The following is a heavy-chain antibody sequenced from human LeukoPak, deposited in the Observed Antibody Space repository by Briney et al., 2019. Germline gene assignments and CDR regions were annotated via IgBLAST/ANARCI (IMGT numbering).Heavy chain of an antibody. Sequence: SETLSLTCTVSGVSISSYYWSWIRQPPGQGLEWIGYIYYSGSTNYNPSLKSRVTISVDTSKNQFSLKLSSVTAADTAVYYCARPRDWGDAFDIWGQGTMVTVSS. V-gene: IGHV4-59*01. J-gene: IGHJ3*02. D-gene: IGHD7-27*01. CDR1: GVSISSYY. CDR2: IYYSGST. CDR3: ARPRDWGDAFDI.